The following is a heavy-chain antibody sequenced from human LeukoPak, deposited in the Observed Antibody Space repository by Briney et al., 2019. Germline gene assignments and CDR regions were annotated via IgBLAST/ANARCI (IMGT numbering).Heavy chain of an antibody. CDR2: TSYDGNNK. J-gene: IGHJ4*02. CDR3: ARGSYSSNYFSHVDF. CDR1: GFTFSSYA. D-gene: IGHD3-22*01. V-gene: IGHV3-30-3*01. Sequence: GTSLRLSCAASGFTFSSYAIHWVRQAPGKGLEWVSVTSYDGNNKFYTDSVKGRFTISRDNSKNTLSLQMNSLRAEDTAVYYCARGSYSSNYFSHVDFWGRGTLVTVSS.